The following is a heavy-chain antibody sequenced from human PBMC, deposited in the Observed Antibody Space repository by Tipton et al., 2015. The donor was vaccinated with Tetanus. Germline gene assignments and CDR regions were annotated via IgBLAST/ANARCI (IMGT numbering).Heavy chain of an antibody. CDR2: IYFSGHT. CDR1: GGSVRSTNSY. Sequence: TLSLTCTVSGGSVRSTNSYWSWIRQPPGKGLEWIGYIYFSGHTKYNPSFKSRVTFSLDTSQNQISLQLTSVTAADTAVYYCARHSGWYNFFNGVDVWGLGTTVTVSS. V-gene: IGHV4-61*01. D-gene: IGHD6-19*01. J-gene: IGHJ6*02. CDR3: ARHSGWYNFFNGVDV.